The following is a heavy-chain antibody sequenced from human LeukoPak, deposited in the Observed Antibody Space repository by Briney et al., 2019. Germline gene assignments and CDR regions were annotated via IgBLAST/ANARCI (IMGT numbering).Heavy chain of an antibody. J-gene: IGHJ4*02. V-gene: IGHV3-21*01. CDR2: ISSSSYI. CDR1: GFTFSSYS. CDR3: ARDWGYCSSTSCSRPIDY. D-gene: IGHD2-2*01. Sequence: GGSLRLSCAASGFTFSSYSMNWVRQAPGKGLEWVSSISSSSYIYYADSVKGRFTISRDNAKNSLYLQMNGLRAEDTAVYYCARDWGYCSSTSCSRPIDYWGQGTLVTVSS.